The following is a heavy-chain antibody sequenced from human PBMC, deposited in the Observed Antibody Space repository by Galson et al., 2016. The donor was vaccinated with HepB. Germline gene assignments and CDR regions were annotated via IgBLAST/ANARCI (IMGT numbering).Heavy chain of an antibody. CDR2: DSMDGGRK. D-gene: IGHD2/OR15-2a*01. CDR3: ARRHEYCPPVGCSVDY. J-gene: IGHJ4*02. V-gene: IGHV3-30*03. Sequence: SLRLSCAASGFTFSGSGMHWVRQAPGQGREGVAADSMDGGRKFYAASVWGRFTISRDNSNNMLFLQMSSLTEDDTAVYYCARRHEYCPPVGCSVDYWGQGTLVSVSS. CDR1: GFTFSGSG.